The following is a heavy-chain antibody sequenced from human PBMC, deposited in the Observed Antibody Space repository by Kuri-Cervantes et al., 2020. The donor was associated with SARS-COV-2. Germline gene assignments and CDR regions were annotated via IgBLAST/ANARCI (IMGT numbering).Heavy chain of an antibody. Sequence: GGSLRLSCAASGFTFSSYGMHWVRQAPGKGLEWVAFIRYDGSNKYYADAVKGRFTISRDNSKNTLYLQMNSLRAEDTAVYYCAKVLVEVAAYDAFDIWGQATMVTVSS. CDR2: IRYDGSNK. V-gene: IGHV3-30*02. J-gene: IGHJ3*02. CDR1: GFTFSSYG. CDR3: AKVLVEVAAYDAFDI. D-gene: IGHD2-15*01.